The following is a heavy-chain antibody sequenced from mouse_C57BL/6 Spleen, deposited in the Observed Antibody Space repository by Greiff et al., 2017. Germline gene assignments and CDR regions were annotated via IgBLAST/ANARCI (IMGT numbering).Heavy chain of an antibody. CDR3: ARPDYYGSSYDAMDY. Sequence: QVQLQQPGAELVRPGSSVKLSCKASGYTFTSYWMHWVKQRPIQGLEWIGNIDPSDSETHYNQKFKDKATLTVDKSSSTAYMQLSSLTSEDSAVYYCARPDYYGSSYDAMDYWGQGTSVTVSS. J-gene: IGHJ4*01. CDR2: IDPSDSET. V-gene: IGHV1-52*01. CDR1: GYTFTSYW. D-gene: IGHD1-1*01.